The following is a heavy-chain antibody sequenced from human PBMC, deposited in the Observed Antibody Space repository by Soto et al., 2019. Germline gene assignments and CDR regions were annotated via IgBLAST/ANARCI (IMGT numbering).Heavy chain of an antibody. CDR3: AKDTGPN. CDR2: ISWNSNTI. V-gene: IGHV3-9*01. J-gene: IGHJ4*02. CDR1: GCAFDNYA. Sequence: SWSAFGCAFDNYAMHWVRQAPGKGLEWVSGISWNSNTIAYADSVKGHFTISRDNAKNSLYLQMNSLRAEDTAFYYCAKDTGPNWGQGTLVTVSS.